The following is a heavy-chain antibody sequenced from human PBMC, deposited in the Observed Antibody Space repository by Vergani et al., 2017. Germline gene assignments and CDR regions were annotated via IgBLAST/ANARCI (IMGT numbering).Heavy chain of an antibody. CDR2: ISYDGSNK. V-gene: IGHV3-30-3*01. D-gene: IGHD3-10*01. CDR3: ARDMDT. J-gene: IGHJ1*01. CDR1: GFTFSSYA. Sequence: QVQLVESGGGVVQPGRSLRLSCAASGFTFSSYAMHWVRQAPGKGLEWVAVISYDGSNKYYADSVKGRFTISRDNSKNTLYLQMNSLRAEDTAVYYCARDMDTWGQGTLVTVSS.